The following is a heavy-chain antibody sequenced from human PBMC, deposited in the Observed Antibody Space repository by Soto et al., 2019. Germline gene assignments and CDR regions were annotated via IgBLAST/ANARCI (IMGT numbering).Heavy chain of an antibody. J-gene: IGHJ5*02. D-gene: IGHD4-4*01. Sequence: EVILLESGGHLVAPGESLRLSCVASGFSFSSSALTWVRQAPGKGLEWVADISGQGGTIYYADSVKGRFIISRDNSKNTLSLQMTSLRVEDTAVYYCAKENDYSIIESNWFDAWGPGTLVSVSS. CDR2: ISGQGGTI. CDR3: AKENDYSIIESNWFDA. V-gene: IGHV3-23*01. CDR1: GFSFSSSA.